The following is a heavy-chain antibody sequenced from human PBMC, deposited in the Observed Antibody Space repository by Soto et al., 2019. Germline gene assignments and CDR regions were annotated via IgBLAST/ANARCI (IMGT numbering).Heavy chain of an antibody. V-gene: IGHV4-31*03. D-gene: IGHD6-13*01. CDR3: ARLSIAAAGTVWFDP. Sequence: PSETLSLTCTVSGGSISSGVYYWSWIRQHPGKGLEWIGYIYYSGSTYYNPSLKSRVTISVDTSKNQFSLKLSSVTAADTAVYYCARLSIAAAGTVWFDPWGQGTLVTVSS. CDR1: GGSISSGVYY. CDR2: IYYSGST. J-gene: IGHJ5*02.